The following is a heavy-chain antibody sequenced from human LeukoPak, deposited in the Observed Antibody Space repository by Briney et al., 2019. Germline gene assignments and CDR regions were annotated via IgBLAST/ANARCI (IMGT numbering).Heavy chain of an antibody. CDR2: IYTSGST. D-gene: IGHD2-15*01. J-gene: IGHJ4*02. Sequence: SGTLSLTCTDSGGSISSYYWSWIRQPAGKGPEWIGRIYTSGSTNYTPSLQSRVTISVDTSKNQFSLKLSSVTAADTAVYYCARDLRCGSGGSCYSQYYFDYWGQGTLVTVSS. V-gene: IGHV4-4*07. CDR3: ARDLRCGSGGSCYSQYYFDY. CDR1: GGSISSYY.